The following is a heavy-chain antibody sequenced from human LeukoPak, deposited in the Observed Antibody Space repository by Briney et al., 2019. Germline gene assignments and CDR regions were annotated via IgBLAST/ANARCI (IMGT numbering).Heavy chain of an antibody. V-gene: IGHV4-31*03. CDR1: GGSISSGGYY. D-gene: IGHD3-3*01. CDR2: IYYSGST. CDR3: ARFHGPQSDDFWSGTMLYNWFDP. J-gene: IGHJ5*02. Sequence: SETLSLTCTVSGGSISSGGYYWSWIRQHPGKGLEWIGYIYYSGSTYYNPSLKSRVTISVDTSKNQFSLKLSSVTAADTAVNYCARFHGPQSDDFWSGTMLYNWFDPWGQGTLVTVSS.